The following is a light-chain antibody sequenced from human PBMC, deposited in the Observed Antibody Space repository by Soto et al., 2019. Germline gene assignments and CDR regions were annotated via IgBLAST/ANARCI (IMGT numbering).Light chain of an antibody. V-gene: IGKV3-20*01. Sequence: EIVLTQSPGTLSLSPGERATLSCRASQSVSSSYLAWYQQKPGQAPRLLIYGASSRATGIPDRLSGSGSGTDFTLTISRLEPEDFAVYYCQQYGSSPWTFGQGTKVDSK. CDR1: QSVSSSY. CDR2: GAS. J-gene: IGKJ1*01. CDR3: QQYGSSPWT.